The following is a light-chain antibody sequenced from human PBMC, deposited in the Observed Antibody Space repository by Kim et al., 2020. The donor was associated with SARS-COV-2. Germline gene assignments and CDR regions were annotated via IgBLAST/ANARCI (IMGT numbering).Light chain of an antibody. CDR1: NIGSKR. V-gene: IGLV3-21*04. CDR3: QVWDSSSDLNWV. J-gene: IGLJ3*02. CDR2: YDS. Sequence: PGKTARITGGRKNIGSKRGRWYQQKPGQAPVLVIYYDSDRPSGIPERFSGSNSGNTATLTISRVEAGDEADYYCQVWDSSSDLNWVFGGGTQLTVL.